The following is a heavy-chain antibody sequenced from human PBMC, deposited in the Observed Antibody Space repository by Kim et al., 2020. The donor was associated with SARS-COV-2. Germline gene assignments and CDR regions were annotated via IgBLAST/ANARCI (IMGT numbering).Heavy chain of an antibody. Sequence: GGSLRLSCAASGFTFSSYWMSWARQAPGKGLEWVANIKQDGSEIYYVDSVKGRFTTSRDNAKNSLYLQMNSLRAEDTAVYYCTKGYDSGGYVPAHWGQGTLVTVSS. J-gene: IGHJ4*02. CDR2: IKQDGSEI. CDR3: TKGYDSGGYVPAH. V-gene: IGHV3-7*01. D-gene: IGHD3-22*01. CDR1: GFTFSSYW.